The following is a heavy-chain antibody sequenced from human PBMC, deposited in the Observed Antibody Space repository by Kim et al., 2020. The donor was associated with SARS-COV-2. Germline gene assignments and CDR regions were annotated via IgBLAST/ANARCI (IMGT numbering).Heavy chain of an antibody. CDR1: GYTFTSYA. CDR3: ARDWPGIAAAGKGYNWFDP. CDR2: INTNTGNP. V-gene: IGHV7-4-1*02. Sequence: ASVKVSCKASGYTFTSYAMNWVRQAPGQGLEWMGWINTNTGNPTYAQGFTGRFVFSLDTSVSTAYLQISSLKDEDTAVYYCARDWPGIAAAGKGYNWFDPWGQGTLVTVSS. D-gene: IGHD6-13*01. J-gene: IGHJ5*02.